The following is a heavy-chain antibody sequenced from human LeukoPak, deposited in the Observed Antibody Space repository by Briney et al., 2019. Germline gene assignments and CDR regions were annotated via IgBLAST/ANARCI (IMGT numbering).Heavy chain of an antibody. V-gene: IGHV1-2*02. CDR2: INPNSGGT. D-gene: IGHD3-10*01. J-gene: IGHJ3*02. Sequence: ASVKVSCKASGYTFTGYYMHWVRQAPGQGLEWMGWINPNSGGTNYAQKFQGRVTMTRDTSISTAYMELSRLRSDDTAVYYCARESGLLLWFGENPFGAFDIWGQGTMVTVSS. CDR3: ARESGLLLWFGENPFGAFDI. CDR1: GYTFTGYY.